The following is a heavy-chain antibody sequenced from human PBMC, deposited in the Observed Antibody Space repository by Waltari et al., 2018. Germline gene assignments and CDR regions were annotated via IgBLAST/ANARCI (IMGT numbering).Heavy chain of an antibody. Sequence: QVQLVQSGAEVKKPGSSVKVSCKASGGTFSSYAISWVRQAPGQGLEWMGRSSPTLCTANYALKFQGIVAITSDKSTSTSYMELSSLRSEDTAVYYCARDNGSSSWVDYYYYYGMDVWGQGTTVTVSS. V-gene: IGHV1-69*08. CDR1: GGTFSSYA. J-gene: IGHJ6*02. D-gene: IGHD6-13*01. CDR2: SSPTLCTA. CDR3: ARDNGSSSWVDYYYYYGMDV.